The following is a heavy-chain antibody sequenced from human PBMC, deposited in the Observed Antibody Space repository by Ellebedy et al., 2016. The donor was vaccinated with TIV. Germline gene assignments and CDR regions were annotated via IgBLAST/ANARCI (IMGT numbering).Heavy chain of an antibody. V-gene: IGHV1-2*02. CDR2: INPNSGGT. J-gene: IGHJ4*02. Sequence: AASVKVSCKASGYTFTGYYMHWVRQAPGQGLEWMGWINPNSGGTNYAQKFQGRVTMTRDTSISTAYMELSRLRSEDTAVYYCARVPHYDSSGYPLGYWGQGTLVTVSS. CDR1: GYTFTGYY. D-gene: IGHD3-22*01. CDR3: ARVPHYDSSGYPLGY.